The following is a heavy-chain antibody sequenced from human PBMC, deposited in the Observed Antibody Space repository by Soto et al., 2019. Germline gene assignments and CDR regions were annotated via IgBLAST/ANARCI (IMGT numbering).Heavy chain of an antibody. J-gene: IGHJ5*02. Sequence: SETLSLTCTVSGGSISSGDYYWSWIRQPPGKGLEWIGYIYYSGSTYYNPSLKSRVTISVDTSKNQFSLKLSSVTAADTAVYYCARVYYDFWSGYFAWFDPWGQGTLVTVSS. CDR3: ARVYYDFWSGYFAWFDP. V-gene: IGHV4-30-4*01. D-gene: IGHD3-3*01. CDR2: IYYSGST. CDR1: GGSISSGDYY.